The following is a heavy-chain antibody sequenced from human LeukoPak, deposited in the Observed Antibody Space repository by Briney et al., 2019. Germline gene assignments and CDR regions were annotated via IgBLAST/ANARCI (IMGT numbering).Heavy chain of an antibody. J-gene: IGHJ1*01. V-gene: IGHV3-20*04. CDR1: GFTFDDYG. D-gene: IGHD1-7*01. CDR2: INWNGGST. CDR3: VTEDPDELQLRSVICS. Sequence: GGSLRLSCAASGFTFDDYGMSWVRQAPGKGLEWVSGINWNGGSTGYADSVKGRFTISRDNAKNSLYLQMNSLRGADAASYYCVTEDPDELQLRSVICSWGQGNLVTVSS.